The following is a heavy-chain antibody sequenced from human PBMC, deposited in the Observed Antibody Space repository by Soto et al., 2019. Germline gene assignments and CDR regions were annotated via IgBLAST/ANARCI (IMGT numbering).Heavy chain of an antibody. J-gene: IGHJ6*02. CDR3: VPLQPSTIIGRPGVDV. CDR1: GGTFSKFA. D-gene: IGHD3-22*01. V-gene: IGHV1-69*13. CDR2: TIPMFGTT. Sequence: SVKVSCKASGGTFSKFAITWVRQAPGQGLEWMGGTIPMFGTTNYAQKSQGRVTITADESTNTAYMELNNLRSDDTAVYYCVPLQPSTIIGRPGVDVWGQGTTVTVSS.